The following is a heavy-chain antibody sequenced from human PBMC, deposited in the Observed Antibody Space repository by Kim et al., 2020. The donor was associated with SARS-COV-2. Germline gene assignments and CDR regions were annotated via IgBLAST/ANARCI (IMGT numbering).Heavy chain of an antibody. D-gene: IGHD6-13*01. CDR3: ARPAAAAGTGFFDY. J-gene: IGHJ4*02. Sequence: ASVKVSCKASGYTFTGYYLHWVRQAPGQRLEWMGWINPNSGATNYAQKFQGRVTITWDTSISTAYMELTRLRSDDTAMFYCARPAAAAGTGFFDYWGQGTLITVSS. V-gene: IGHV1-2*02. CDR1: GYTFTGYY. CDR2: INPNSGAT.